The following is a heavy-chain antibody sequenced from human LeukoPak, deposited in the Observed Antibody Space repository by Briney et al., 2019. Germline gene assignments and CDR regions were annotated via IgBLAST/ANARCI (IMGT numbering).Heavy chain of an antibody. D-gene: IGHD3-22*01. Sequence: GGSLRLSCAASGFSFSDYYMTWIRQAPGKGLEWLSYISSSGSTIYYADSVKGRFTISRDKVENSLYLQMNSLRAEDTAVYYCARESYFDSSAYTKFDYWGQGTLVTVSS. J-gene: IGHJ4*02. CDR3: ARESYFDSSAYTKFDY. V-gene: IGHV3-11*01. CDR2: ISSSGSTI. CDR1: GFSFSDYY.